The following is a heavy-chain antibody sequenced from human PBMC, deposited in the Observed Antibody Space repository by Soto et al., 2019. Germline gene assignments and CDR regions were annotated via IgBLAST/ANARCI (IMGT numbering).Heavy chain of an antibody. Sequence: SETLSLTCAVYGGSFSGYYWSWIRQPPGKGLEWIGEINHSGSTNYNPSLKSRVTISVDTSKNQFSLKLGSVTAADTAVYYCARGGVKYYDILTGYYTPNYYYYYMDVWGKGTTVTVSS. V-gene: IGHV4-34*01. J-gene: IGHJ6*03. CDR3: ARGGVKYYDILTGYYTPNYYYYYMDV. CDR1: GGSFSGYY. CDR2: INHSGST. D-gene: IGHD3-9*01.